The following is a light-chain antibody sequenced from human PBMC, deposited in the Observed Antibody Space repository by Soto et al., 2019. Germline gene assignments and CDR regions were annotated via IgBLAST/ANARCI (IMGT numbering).Light chain of an antibody. CDR1: QSVSSY. Sequence: IVLTQSPASLSLSTQGRCTFSCSASQSVSSYLAWYQQKPGQAPRLLIYDAANRATGIPARIGGSGSGTDFTLTISSLEPEDFAVYYCQQHSNWPQTFGQGTKVDI. V-gene: IGKV3-11*01. CDR2: DAA. J-gene: IGKJ1*01. CDR3: QQHSNWPQT.